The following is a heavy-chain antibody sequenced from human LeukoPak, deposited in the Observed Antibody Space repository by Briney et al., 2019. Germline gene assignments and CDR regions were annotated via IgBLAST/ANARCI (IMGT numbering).Heavy chain of an antibody. CDR3: ARGSSYGSGIYYYYYYMDV. Sequence: SSVKVSRKASGGTFSSYAISWVRQAPGQGLEWMGGIIPIFGTANYAQKFQGRVTITADESTSTAYMELSSLRSEDTAVYYCARGSSYGSGIYYYYYYMDVWGKGTTVTVSS. V-gene: IGHV1-69*01. CDR1: GGTFSSYA. CDR2: IIPIFGTA. D-gene: IGHD3-10*01. J-gene: IGHJ6*03.